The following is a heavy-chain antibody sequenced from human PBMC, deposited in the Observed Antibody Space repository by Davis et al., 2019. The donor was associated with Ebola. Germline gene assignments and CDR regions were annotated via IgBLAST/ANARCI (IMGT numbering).Heavy chain of an antibody. D-gene: IGHD4-17*01. CDR1: GNSFNTHW. CDR2: IYTGDSDT. V-gene: IGHV5-51*01. Sequence: GESLKISCKDSGNSFNTHWIGWVRQMPGKGLEWMGIIYTGDSDTRYSPSFRGQVTISADKSIKTAFLQWSSLKASDTAMYYCARTYGDSFDYWGQGTLVTVSS. J-gene: IGHJ4*02. CDR3: ARTYGDSFDY.